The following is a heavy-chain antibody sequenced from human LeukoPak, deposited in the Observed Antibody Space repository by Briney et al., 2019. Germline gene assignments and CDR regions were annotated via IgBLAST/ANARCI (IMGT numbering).Heavy chain of an antibody. CDR1: GGSFSGYY. CDR3: ARGRSRYSGYDFDY. V-gene: IGHV4-34*01. J-gene: IGHJ4*02. Sequence: SETLSLTCAVYGGSFSGYYWSWIRQPPGKGLEWIGEINHSGSTNYNPSLKSRVTISVDTSKNQFSLKLSSVPAADTAVYYCARGRSRYSGYDFDYWGQGTLVTVSS. CDR2: INHSGST. D-gene: IGHD5-12*01.